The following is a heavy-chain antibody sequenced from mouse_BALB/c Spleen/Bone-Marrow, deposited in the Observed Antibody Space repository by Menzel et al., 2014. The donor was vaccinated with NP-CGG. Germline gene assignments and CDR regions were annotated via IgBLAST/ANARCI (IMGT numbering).Heavy chain of an antibody. CDR1: GFTFSNFA. Sequence: EVQRVESGGGLVKPGGSLKLSCAASGFTFSNFAMSWVRQTPDKRLEWVASISSGGSAYYPDSVKGRLSISRGNARDILFLQMSSLRSEDTAMYYCARGYDYDFDYWGQGATLTVSS. CDR2: ISSGGSA. J-gene: IGHJ2*01. D-gene: IGHD2-4*01. CDR3: ARGYDYDFDY. V-gene: IGHV5-6-5*01.